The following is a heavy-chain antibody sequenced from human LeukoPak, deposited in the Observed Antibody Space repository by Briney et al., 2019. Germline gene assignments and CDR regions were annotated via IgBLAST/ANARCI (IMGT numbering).Heavy chain of an antibody. Sequence: ASVKVSCKASGYTFTGYYMHWVRQAPGQGLEWMGRINPNSGGTNYAQKFQGRVTMARDTSISTAYMELSRLRSDDTAVYYCARDKTGQWLVLDGWFDPWGQGTLVPVSS. CDR1: GYTFTGYY. J-gene: IGHJ5*02. V-gene: IGHV1-2*06. CDR2: INPNSGGT. D-gene: IGHD6-19*01. CDR3: ARDKTGQWLVLDGWFDP.